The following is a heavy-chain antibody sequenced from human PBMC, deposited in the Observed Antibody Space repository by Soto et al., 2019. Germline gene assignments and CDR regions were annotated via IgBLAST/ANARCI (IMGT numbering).Heavy chain of an antibody. J-gene: IGHJ6*02. CDR3: ARITYDFWSGSPDYYYYGMDV. V-gene: IGHV4-61*05. D-gene: IGHD3-3*01. Sequence: PSETLSLTCTVSGGSISSSSYYWGWIRQPPGKGLEWIGYIYYSGSTNYNPSLKSRVTISVDTSKNQFSLKLSSVTAADTAVYYCARITYDFWSGSPDYYYYGMDVWGQGTTVTVSS. CDR1: GGSISSSSYY. CDR2: IYYSGST.